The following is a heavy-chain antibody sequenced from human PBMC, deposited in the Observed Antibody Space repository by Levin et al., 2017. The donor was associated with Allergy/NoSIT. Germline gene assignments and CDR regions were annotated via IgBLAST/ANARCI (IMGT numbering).Heavy chain of an antibody. D-gene: IGHD3-3*01. CDR2: MNPNSGNT. J-gene: IGHJ6*02. CDR1: GYTFTSYD. V-gene: IGHV1-8*01. CDR3: ARGNSYDFWSGYYPYYYYYGMDV. Sequence: GESLKISCKASGYTFTSYDINWVRQATGQGLEWMGWMNPNSGNTGYAQKFQGRVTMTRNTSISTAYMELSSLRSEDTAVYYCARGNSYDFWSGYYPYYYYYGMDVWGQGTTVTVSS.